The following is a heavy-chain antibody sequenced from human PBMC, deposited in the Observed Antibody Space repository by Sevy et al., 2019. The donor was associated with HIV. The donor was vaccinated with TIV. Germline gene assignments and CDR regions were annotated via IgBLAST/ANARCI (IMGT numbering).Heavy chain of an antibody. CDR3: AKAGSGYSSSWYYDY. Sequence: GGSLRLSCAASGFTFSSYAMSWVRQAPGKGLEWVSAISGSGGSTYYADSVKGRFTISRDNSNNTQYLQMNSLRAEDTAVYYCAKAGSGYSSSWYYDYWGQGTLVTVSS. D-gene: IGHD6-13*01. J-gene: IGHJ4*02. CDR1: GFTFSSYA. CDR2: ISGSGGST. V-gene: IGHV3-23*01.